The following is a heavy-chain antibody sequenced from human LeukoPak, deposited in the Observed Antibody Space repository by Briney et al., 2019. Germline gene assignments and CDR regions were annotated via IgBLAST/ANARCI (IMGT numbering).Heavy chain of an antibody. Sequence: ASVTVSFTASGYTFTIYYMHWVRQAPGQGLERMGIINPSGGSTSYAQKFQGRVTMTRDTSTSTVYMELSSLRSEDTAVYYCARGRSVDYGVTYWGQGTLVTVSS. D-gene: IGHD4-17*01. V-gene: IGHV1-46*01. CDR1: GYTFTIYY. J-gene: IGHJ4*02. CDR2: INPSGGST. CDR3: ARGRSVDYGVTY.